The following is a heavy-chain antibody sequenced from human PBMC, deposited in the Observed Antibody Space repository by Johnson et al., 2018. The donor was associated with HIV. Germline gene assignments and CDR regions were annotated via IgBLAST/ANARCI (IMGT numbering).Heavy chain of an antibody. CDR1: GFNFNIYG. CDR3: AKDEAVVWPLRGDAFDI. V-gene: IGHV3-30*19. D-gene: IGHD3-3*01. J-gene: IGHJ3*02. CDR2: LSYDGSNK. Sequence: QVQLVESGGDMVQPGRSLRLSCAASGFNFNIYGMHWVRQAPGKGLDWVAVLSYDGSNKYYADSVKGRFTISRDNSKNTLYLQRNSLRAEDTAVYYCAKDEAVVWPLRGDAFDIWGQGTMVTVSS.